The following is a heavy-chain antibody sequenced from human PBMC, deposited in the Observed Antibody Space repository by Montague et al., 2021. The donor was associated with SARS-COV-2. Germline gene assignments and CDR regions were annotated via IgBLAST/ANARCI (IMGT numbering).Heavy chain of an antibody. CDR1: GDSVVSHTPA. J-gene: IGHJ4*02. V-gene: IGHV6-1*01. D-gene: IGHD6-13*01. CDR3: ARDPRYSLSWSFDY. Sequence: CAISGDSVVSHTPASDWITRSLSTDLQWLGRPYYRSKRYYDYAVSVKSRMTISPDTSKNQFSLQLSSVTPEDRAVYYCARDPRYSLSWSFDYWGQGTLVTVSS. CDR2: PYYRSKRYY.